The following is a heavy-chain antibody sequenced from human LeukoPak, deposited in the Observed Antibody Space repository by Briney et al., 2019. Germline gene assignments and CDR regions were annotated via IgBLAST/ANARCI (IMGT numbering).Heavy chain of an antibody. CDR3: ARKAGYSSGWYTDP. D-gene: IGHD6-19*01. V-gene: IGHV3-21*01. CDR2: ISNTGTSI. CDR1: GFMLSLYS. J-gene: IGHJ5*02. Sequence: GGSLRLSCAASGFMLSLYSMNWVRQAPGKGLEWVSSISNTGTSIYYADSVKGRFTISRDNAKNSLYLQMNSLRAEDTAGYYCARKAGYSSGWYTDPWGQGTLVTVSS.